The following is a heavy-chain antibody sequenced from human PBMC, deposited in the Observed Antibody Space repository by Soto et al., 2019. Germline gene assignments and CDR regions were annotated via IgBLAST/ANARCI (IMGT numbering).Heavy chain of an antibody. D-gene: IGHD6-6*01. V-gene: IGHV3-23*01. CDR2: VSGNGENT. CDR1: GFNVTYNA. Sequence: XGSLRLSCTASGFNVTYNAMSGVRQAPGKGLQWVSTVSGNGENTYYAESVRGRFTISRDTSKNTLYLQMNSLRVEDTAVYYCARLHGGTAPRPAYWGQGTPVTVSS. CDR3: ARLHGGTAPRPAY. J-gene: IGHJ4*02.